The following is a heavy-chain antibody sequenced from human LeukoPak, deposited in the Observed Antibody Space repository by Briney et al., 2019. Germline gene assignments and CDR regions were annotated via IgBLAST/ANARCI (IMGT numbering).Heavy chain of an antibody. CDR2: MCGSAGCT. V-gene: IGHV3-23*01. Sequence: QAGGSLRLSCAASGFTFNIYAMSWVRLAPGKGLQWVASMCGSAGCTYYADSVKGRFTISRDNSKNTLYLQMNSLRAEDTAIYYCARDRPNYHESNGHYYQRDGDHWGQGTLVTVSS. J-gene: IGHJ5*02. CDR3: ARDRPNYHESNGHYYQRDGDH. CDR1: GFTFNIYA. D-gene: IGHD3-22*01.